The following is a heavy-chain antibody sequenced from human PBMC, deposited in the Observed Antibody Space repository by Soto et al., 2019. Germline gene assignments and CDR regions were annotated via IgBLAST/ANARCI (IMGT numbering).Heavy chain of an antibody. CDR1: GFTFSSYA. J-gene: IGHJ5*02. D-gene: IGHD4-4*01. V-gene: IGHV3-30-3*01. CDR2: ISYDGSNK. CDR3: ANNYVVGWFDP. Sequence: PGGSLRLSCAASGFTFSSYAMHWVRQAPGKGLEWVAVISYDGSNKYYADSVKGRFTISRDNSKNTLYLQMNSLRAEDTAVYYCANNYVVGWFDPWGQGTLVTVSS.